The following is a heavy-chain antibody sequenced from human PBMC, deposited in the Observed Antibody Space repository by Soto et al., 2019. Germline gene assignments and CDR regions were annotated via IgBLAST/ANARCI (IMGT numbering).Heavy chain of an antibody. D-gene: IGHD2-21*02. CDR2: IYYSGST. CDR3: ARRNTALYGMDV. V-gene: IGHV4-39*01. Sequence: SGTLSLTCTVSGGSISSSSYYWGWIRQPPGKGLEWIGSIYYSGSTYYNPSLKSRVTISVDTSKNQFSLKLSSVTAADTAVYYCARRNTALYGMDVWGQGTTVTVSS. CDR1: GGSISSSSYY. J-gene: IGHJ6*02.